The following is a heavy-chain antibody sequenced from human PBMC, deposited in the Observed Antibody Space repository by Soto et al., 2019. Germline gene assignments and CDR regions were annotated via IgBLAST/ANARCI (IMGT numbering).Heavy chain of an antibody. Sequence: QVQLQESGPGLVKPSQTLSLTCTVSGGSISSGGYYWSWIRQHPGKGLEGIGYIYYSGSTYYNPSLKSRVSISVDTSKNQFSLKPSSVTAADTAVYYCAASCVSCGGFNYYGMDVWGQGTTVTVSS. D-gene: IGHD2-21*01. V-gene: IGHV4-31*03. CDR3: AASCVSCGGFNYYGMDV. CDR2: IYYSGST. J-gene: IGHJ6*02. CDR1: GGSISSGGYY.